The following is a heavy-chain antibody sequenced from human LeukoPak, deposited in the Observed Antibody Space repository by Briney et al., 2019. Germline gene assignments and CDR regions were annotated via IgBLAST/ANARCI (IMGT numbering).Heavy chain of an antibody. CDR3: ATAYDSSGYYYLYFQH. D-gene: IGHD3-22*01. J-gene: IGHJ1*01. CDR2: FDPEDGET. CDR1: GYTFTDYY. V-gene: IGHV1-24*01. Sequence: ASVKVSCKVSGYTFTDYYMHWVQQAPGKGLEWMGGFDPEDGETIYAQKFQGRVTMTEDTSTDTAYMELSSLRSEDTAVYYCATAYDSSGYYYLYFQHGGKGTLVTVSS.